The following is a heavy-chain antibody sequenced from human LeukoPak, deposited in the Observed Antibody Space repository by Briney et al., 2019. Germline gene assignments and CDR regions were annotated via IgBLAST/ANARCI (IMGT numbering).Heavy chain of an antibody. CDR1: GFTFSSYA. CDR3: AKDSHGSGSGKGVFDD. CDR2: ISYDGSNK. D-gene: IGHD3-10*01. Sequence: GRSLRLSCAASGFTFSSYAMHWVRQAPGKGLEWVAVISYDGSNKYYADSVKGRFTISRDNSKNSLYLQMNSLRAEDTALYYCAKDSHGSGSGKGVFDDWGQGTLVTVSS. J-gene: IGHJ4*02. V-gene: IGHV3-30-3*01.